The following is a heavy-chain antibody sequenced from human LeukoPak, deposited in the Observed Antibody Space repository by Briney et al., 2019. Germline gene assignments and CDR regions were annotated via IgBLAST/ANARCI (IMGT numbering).Heavy chain of an antibody. J-gene: IGHJ4*02. CDR1: GYTFTSYA. CDR2: INPNSGGT. Sequence: ASVKVSSKASGYTFTSYAMHWVRQAPGQGLEWMGWINPNSGGTNYAQKFQGRVTMTRDTSISTAYMELSRLRSDDTAVYYCARARYYYDSSGYYYFDYWGQGTLVTVSS. V-gene: IGHV1-2*02. CDR3: ARARYYYDSSGYYYFDY. D-gene: IGHD3-22*01.